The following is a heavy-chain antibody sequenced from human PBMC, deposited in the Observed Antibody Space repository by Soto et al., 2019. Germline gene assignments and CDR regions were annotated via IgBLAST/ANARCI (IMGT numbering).Heavy chain of an antibody. Sequence: GESLKISCEGSGYSFTSYWIGWVRQMPGKGLEWMGIIYPGDSDTRYSPSFQGQVTISADKSISTAYLQWSSLKASDTAMYYCASHLPYGDSTEGDAFDIWGQGTMVTVSS. D-gene: IGHD4-17*01. CDR2: IYPGDSDT. J-gene: IGHJ3*02. CDR1: GYSFTSYW. V-gene: IGHV5-51*01. CDR3: ASHLPYGDSTEGDAFDI.